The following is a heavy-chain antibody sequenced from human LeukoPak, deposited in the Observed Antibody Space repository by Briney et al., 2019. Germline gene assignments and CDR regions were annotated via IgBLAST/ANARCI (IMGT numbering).Heavy chain of an antibody. Sequence: TSETLSLTCTVSGGPISSSSYYWGWIRQPPGQGLEWIGSIYYSGSTYYNPSLKSRVTISVDTSKNQFSLKLSSVTAADTAVYYCARSVRFWSGPLIWFDPWGQGTLVTVSS. CDR3: ARSVRFWSGPLIWFDP. J-gene: IGHJ5*02. CDR2: IYYSGST. V-gene: IGHV4-39*01. D-gene: IGHD3-3*01. CDR1: GGPISSSSYY.